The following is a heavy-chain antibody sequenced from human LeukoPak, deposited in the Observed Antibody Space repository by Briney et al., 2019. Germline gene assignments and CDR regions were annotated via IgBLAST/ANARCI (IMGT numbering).Heavy chain of an antibody. D-gene: IGHD3-10*01. CDR3: AKGKNTGSYLSHVDY. CDR1: GFTFSNYW. V-gene: IGHV3-7*03. J-gene: IGHJ4*02. CDR2: IKQDRSEK. Sequence: PGGSLRLSCAASGFTFSNYWMSWVRQAPGKGLEWVANIKQDRSEKYYVDSVKGRFTISRDNSKNSLYLQMNSLRTEDTALYYCAKGKNTGSYLSHVDYWGQGTLVTVSS.